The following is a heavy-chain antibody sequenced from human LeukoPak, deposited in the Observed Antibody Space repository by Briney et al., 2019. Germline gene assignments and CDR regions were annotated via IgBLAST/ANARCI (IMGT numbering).Heavy chain of an antibody. CDR3: ARGXXXYFDY. Sequence: SETLSLTCTVSGGSISSSGYYWSWIRQLPGKGLEWIGYIYYSGTTYYNPSLKSRVTISVDTSKNQFSLNLTSLTSADPAVYSCARGXXXYFDYWGXGXLVTVSS. CDR2: IYYSGTT. V-gene: IGHV4-31*03. J-gene: IGHJ4*02. CDR1: GGSISSSGYY.